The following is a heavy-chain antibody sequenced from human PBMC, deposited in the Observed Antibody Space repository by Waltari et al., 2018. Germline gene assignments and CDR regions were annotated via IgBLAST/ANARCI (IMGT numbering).Heavy chain of an antibody. Sequence: QVQLVESGGGVVQPGGSLRLSCAASGFTFSSYGKHWARQAPGKGLEWVAFIRYDGSNKYYADSVKGRFTISRDNSKNTLYLQMNSLRAEDTAVYYCAKCSRQLRFLETAYGMDVWGQGTTVTVSS. CDR2: IRYDGSNK. J-gene: IGHJ6*02. CDR1: GFTFSSYG. V-gene: IGHV3-30*02. D-gene: IGHD3-3*01. CDR3: AKCSRQLRFLETAYGMDV.